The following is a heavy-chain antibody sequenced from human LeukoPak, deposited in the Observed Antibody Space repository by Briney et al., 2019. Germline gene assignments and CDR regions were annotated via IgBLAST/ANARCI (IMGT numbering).Heavy chain of an antibody. D-gene: IGHD2-15*01. CDR1: GGSISSSSYY. Sequence: SETLSLTCTVSGGSISSSSYYWGWIRQPPGKGLEWIGSIYYSGSTYYNPSLKSRVTISVDTSKNQFSLKLSSVTAADTAVYYCARGRGYCSGGSCYPAVYYYMDVWGKGTTVTVSS. V-gene: IGHV4-39*01. CDR3: ARGRGYCSGGSCYPAVYYYMDV. CDR2: IYYSGST. J-gene: IGHJ6*03.